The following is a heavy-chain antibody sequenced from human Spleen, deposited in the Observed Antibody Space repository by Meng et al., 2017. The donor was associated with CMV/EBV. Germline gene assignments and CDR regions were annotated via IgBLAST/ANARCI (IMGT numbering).Heavy chain of an antibody. CDR2: IWYDGSNK. J-gene: IGHJ4*02. D-gene: IGHD6-13*01. Sequence: LSCAASGFTFSSYGMHWVRQAPGKGLEWVAVIWYDGSNKYYADSVKGRFTISRDNSKNTLYLQMNSLRAEDTAVYYCAKEGQQLVLDYWGQGTLVTVSS. CDR3: AKEGQQLVLDY. CDR1: GFTFSSYG. V-gene: IGHV3-33*06.